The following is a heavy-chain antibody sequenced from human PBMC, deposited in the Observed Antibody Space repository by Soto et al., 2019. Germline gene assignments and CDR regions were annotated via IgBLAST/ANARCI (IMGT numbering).Heavy chain of an antibody. V-gene: IGHV3-48*03. CDR1: GFTFSSYE. CDR2: ISSSGSTI. CDR3: TRRAIPAVDGHSGGDY. Sequence: EVQLVESGGGLVQPGGSLRLSCAASGFTFSSYEMNWVRQAPGKGLEWVSYISSSGSTIYYAASVKGRFTISRDNAKTSLNLQMNSLRAEDTAVYYCTRRAIPAVDGHSGGDYWGQGPMVTVSS. J-gene: IGHJ4*02. D-gene: IGHD6-19*01.